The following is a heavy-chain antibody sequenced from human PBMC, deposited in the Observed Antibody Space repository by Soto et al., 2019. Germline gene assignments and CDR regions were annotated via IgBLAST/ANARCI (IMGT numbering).Heavy chain of an antibody. Sequence: SETLSLTGPFPVALIRIGDCNGSWIPQPPGKGLEWIGYTYPSGSTYYNASPRSRVTISIDASKNQFSLKLNSVTAADTAVYYCAREGGYDSPHGCWGQGTLVTVYS. J-gene: IGHJ4*02. D-gene: IGHD5-12*01. CDR3: AREGGYDSPHGC. V-gene: IGHV4-30-4*01. CDR1: VALIRIGDCN. CDR2: TYPSGST.